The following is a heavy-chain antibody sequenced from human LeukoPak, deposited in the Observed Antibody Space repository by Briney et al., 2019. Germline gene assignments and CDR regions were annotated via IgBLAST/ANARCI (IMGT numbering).Heavy chain of an antibody. CDR3: ARDRYGGADY. J-gene: IGHJ4*02. CDR2: IYTSGST. V-gene: IGHV4-61*02. CDR1: GGSISSGSYY. Sequence: SQTLSLTCTVSGGSISSGSYYWSWIRQPAGKGLEWIGRIYTSGSTNYNPSLKSRFTISVDTSKNQFSLKLSSVTAADTAVYYCARDRYGGADYWGQGTLVTVSS. D-gene: IGHD2-21*01.